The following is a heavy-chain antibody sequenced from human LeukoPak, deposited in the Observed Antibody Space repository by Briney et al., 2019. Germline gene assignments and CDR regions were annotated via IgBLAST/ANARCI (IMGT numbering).Heavy chain of an antibody. CDR1: GFTFSSYA. Sequence: QSGGSLRLSCAASGFTFSSYAMHWVRQAPGKGLEWVAVISYDGSNKYYADSVKGRFTISRDNAKKSLYLQMNSLRAEDTAVYYCVRDENSYCKSSNCDVPYYNFYFYMDVWGKGATVTVSS. CDR2: ISYDGSNK. CDR3: VRDENSYCKSSNCDVPYYNFYFYMDV. J-gene: IGHJ6*03. V-gene: IGHV3-30-3*01. D-gene: IGHD2-2*01.